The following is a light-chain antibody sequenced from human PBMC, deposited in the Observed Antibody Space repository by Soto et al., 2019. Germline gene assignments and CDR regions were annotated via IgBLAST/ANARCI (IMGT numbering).Light chain of an antibody. V-gene: IGLV1-47*01. J-gene: IGLJ2*01. CDR1: SSNIGSNY. CDR2: RNN. CDR3: AAWDDSLSGWV. Sequence: QPVLTQPTSASGTPGQRVTISCSGSSSNIGSNYVYWYQQLPGTAPKLLIYRNNQRPSGVPDRFSGSKSGTSASLAISGLRSEDEADYYCAAWDDSLSGWVFGGGTKLTVL.